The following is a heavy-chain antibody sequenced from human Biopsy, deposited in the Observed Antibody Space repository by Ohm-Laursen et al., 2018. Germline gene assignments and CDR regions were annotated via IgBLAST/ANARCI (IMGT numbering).Heavy chain of an antibody. CDR1: GGSVTDGFHF. J-gene: IGHJ5*02. V-gene: IGHV4-61*03. CDR2: VYYSATT. D-gene: IGHD1-14*01. CDR3: ARDRDRRGWFDP. Sequence: SQTLSLTCTVSGGSVTDGFHFWSWVRQPPGKGLVWIGNVYYSATTNYNPSLESRVTISLDTSKNHFSLRLSSVTAADTAVYYCARDRDRRGWFDPWGQGTLVTVSS.